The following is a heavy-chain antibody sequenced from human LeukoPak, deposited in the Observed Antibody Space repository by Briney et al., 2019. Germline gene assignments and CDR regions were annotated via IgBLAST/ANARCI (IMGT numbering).Heavy chain of an antibody. J-gene: IGHJ4*02. CDR2: ISSSTSYI. CDR1: GFTFSSYS. CDR3: ARDQGDNSGYFDY. Sequence: PGGSLRLSCAASGFTFSSYSMNWVRQAPGKGLEWVSLISSSTSYIYYADSVKGRFTISRDDAKNSLYLQMNSLRAEDTAVYYCARDQGDNSGYFDYWGQGTLVAVSS. V-gene: IGHV3-21*01. D-gene: IGHD3-22*01.